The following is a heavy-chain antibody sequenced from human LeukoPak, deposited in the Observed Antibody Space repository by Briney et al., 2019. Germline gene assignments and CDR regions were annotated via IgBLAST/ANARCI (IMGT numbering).Heavy chain of an antibody. D-gene: IGHD3-10*01. CDR1: GFTFSDYY. J-gene: IGHJ6*04. CDR3: AKMIRGVMRGMDV. Sequence: GGSLRLSCAASGFTFSDYYMSWIRQAPGKGLEWVSYISSSSSYTNYADSVKGRFTISRDNAKNSLYLQMNSLRAEDTAVYYCAKMIRGVMRGMDVWGKGTTVTVSS. V-gene: IGHV3-11*03. CDR2: ISSSSSYT.